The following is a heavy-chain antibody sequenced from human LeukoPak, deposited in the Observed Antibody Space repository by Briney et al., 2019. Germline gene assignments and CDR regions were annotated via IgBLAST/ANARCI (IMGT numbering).Heavy chain of an antibody. V-gene: IGHV1-2*02. CDR2: INPRDGGT. D-gene: IGHD2-15*01. CDR3: AREGNGLLSKDLDY. CDR1: GYTFTDYY. Sequence: ASVKVSCKGSGYTFTDYYLHWVRQVAGQGLEWVGYINPRDGGTSSPPNFRGRVTMTTDASSSTVYMELSRLTSDDTAIHYCAREGNGLLSKDLDYWGQGTLVTVSS. J-gene: IGHJ4*02.